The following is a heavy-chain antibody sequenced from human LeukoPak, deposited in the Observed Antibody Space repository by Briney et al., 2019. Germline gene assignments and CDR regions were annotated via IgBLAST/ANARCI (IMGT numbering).Heavy chain of an antibody. J-gene: IGHJ4*02. CDR3: VSFYATY. Sequence: GGSLRLPCAASGNYWMHWVRQAPGKGLVWVSHINSDGSWTTYVDSVKGRFTISKDNAKNMVYLQMNNLRAEDTAVYYCVSFYATYWGRGTLVTVSS. CDR1: GNYW. D-gene: IGHD2-2*01. V-gene: IGHV3-74*01. CDR2: INSDGSWT.